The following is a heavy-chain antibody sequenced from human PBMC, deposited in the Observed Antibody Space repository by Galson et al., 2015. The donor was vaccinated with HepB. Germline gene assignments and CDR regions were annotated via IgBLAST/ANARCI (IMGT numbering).Heavy chain of an antibody. J-gene: IGHJ4*02. V-gene: IGHV5-51*01. CDR2: IYPSDSDA. Sequence: QSGAEVKKPGESLKISCKASGYNFIDSWIGWVRQMPGKGLEWMGVIYPSDSDARYSPSFQGQVTISVDKSFSTAYLQWSSLKASDSATYFCARLYSGYDWYFDYWGQGTLVTVSS. D-gene: IGHD5-12*01. CDR3: ARLYSGYDWYFDY. CDR1: GYNFIDSW.